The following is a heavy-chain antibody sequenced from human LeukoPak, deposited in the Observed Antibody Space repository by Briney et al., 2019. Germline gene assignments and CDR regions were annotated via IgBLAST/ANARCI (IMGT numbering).Heavy chain of an antibody. CDR3: ARRRWGGYEGYFDF. D-gene: IGHD5-12*01. CDR2: AYYESDWTR. Sequence: SQTLSLTCAVSGDSVSSHSASWNWFRQSPPRGLEWLGRAYYESDWTRNYAASVEGRITINPDTSKNQISLELNSVTPEDTAVYYCARRRWGGYEGYFDFWGQGTHVTVSS. J-gene: IGHJ4*02. V-gene: IGHV6-1*01. CDR1: GDSVSSHSAS.